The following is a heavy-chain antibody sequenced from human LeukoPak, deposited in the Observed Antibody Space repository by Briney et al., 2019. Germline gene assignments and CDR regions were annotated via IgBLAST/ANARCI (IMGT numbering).Heavy chain of an antibody. Sequence: SGGSLRLSCAASGFTFSSYAMSWVRQAPGKGLEWVSAISGSGGSTYYADSVKGRFTISRDNSKNTLYLQMNSLRAEDTAVYYCAKDGYCSSTSCLYYYGMDVWGQGTTVTVSS. V-gene: IGHV3-23*01. CDR3: AKDGYCSSTSCLYYYGMDV. D-gene: IGHD2-2*01. J-gene: IGHJ6*02. CDR2: ISGSGGST. CDR1: GFTFSSYA.